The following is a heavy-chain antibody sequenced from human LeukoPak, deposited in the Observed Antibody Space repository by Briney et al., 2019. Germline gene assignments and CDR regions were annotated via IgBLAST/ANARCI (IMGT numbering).Heavy chain of an antibody. D-gene: IGHD1-26*01. V-gene: IGHV4-31*03. CDR1: GGSISSGGYF. J-gene: IGHJ4*02. CDR2: IYSSGSA. Sequence: SETLSLTCTVSGGSISSGGYFWSWIRQHPGKGLEWIGYIYSSGSAYYDPSLKSRVTISVDTSKNQFSLNLNSVTAADTAVYYCATGPIVGASRVTARFAYWGQGTLVTVSS. CDR3: ATGPIVGASRVTARFAY.